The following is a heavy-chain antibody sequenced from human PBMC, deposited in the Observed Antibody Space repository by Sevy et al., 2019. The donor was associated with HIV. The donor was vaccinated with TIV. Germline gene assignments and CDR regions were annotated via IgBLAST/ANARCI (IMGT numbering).Heavy chain of an antibody. CDR1: GYTFTSYY. Sequence: ASVKVSCKASGYTFTSYYIHWVRQAPGLGLEWMGWINPISGGTKYAQKFQGRVTMTRDTSISTAYMELSRLKSDDTAVYYCTRGPSGFSGSDLAYWGQGTLVTVSS. V-gene: IGHV1-2*02. D-gene: IGHD3-22*01. CDR3: TRGPSGFSGSDLAY. J-gene: IGHJ4*02. CDR2: INPISGGT.